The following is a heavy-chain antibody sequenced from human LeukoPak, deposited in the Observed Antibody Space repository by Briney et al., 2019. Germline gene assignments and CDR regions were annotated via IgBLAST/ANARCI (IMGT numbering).Heavy chain of an antibody. J-gene: IGHJ6*02. Sequence: SETLSLTCTVSGGSLSDHFWTWIRQPAGKGLEWIGRIRWGTAYYNPSLESRVIISLDTSNNQFSLKVTSVTAADTAIYYCVRFGVNYDMDVWGQGTTVTVFS. V-gene: IGHV4-4*07. CDR3: VRFGVNYDMDV. CDR2: IRWGTA. D-gene: IGHD3-16*01. CDR1: GGSLSDHF.